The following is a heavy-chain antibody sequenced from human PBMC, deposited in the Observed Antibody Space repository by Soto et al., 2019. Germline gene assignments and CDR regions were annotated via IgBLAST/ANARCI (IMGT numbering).Heavy chain of an antibody. CDR3: ARDLANYDYIWGSYRADAFDI. CDR1: GFTFSSYS. D-gene: IGHD3-16*02. Sequence: EVQLVESGGGLVKPGGSLRLSCAASGFTFSSYSMNWVRQAPGKGLEWVSSISSSSSYIYYADSVKGRFTISRDNAKNSLYLQMNSLRAEDTAVYYCARDLANYDYIWGSYRADAFDIWGQGTMVTVSS. V-gene: IGHV3-21*01. J-gene: IGHJ3*02. CDR2: ISSSSSYI.